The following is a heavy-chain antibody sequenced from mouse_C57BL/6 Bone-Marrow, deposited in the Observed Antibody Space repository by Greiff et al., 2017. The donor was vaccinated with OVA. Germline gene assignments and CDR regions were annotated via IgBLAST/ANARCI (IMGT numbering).Heavy chain of an antibody. D-gene: IGHD3-3*01. CDR3: ARHEEGEGREFAY. V-gene: IGHV1-62-2*01. CDR1: GYTFTEYT. J-gene: IGHJ3*01. Sequence: VKLVESGAELVKPGASVKLSCKASGYTFTEYTIHWVKQRSGQGLEWIGWFYPGSSSIKYNEKFKDKATLTADKSSSTVYMELSRLTSEDSAVYSCARHEEGEGREFAYWGQGTLGTVSA. CDR2: FYPGSSSI.